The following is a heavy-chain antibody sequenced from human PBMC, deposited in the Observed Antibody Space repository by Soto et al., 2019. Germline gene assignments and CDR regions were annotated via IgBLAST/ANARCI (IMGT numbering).Heavy chain of an antibody. CDR2: ISYDGSNK. Sequence: QVQLVESGGGVVQPGRSLRLSCAASGFTFSSYAMHWVRQAPGKGLEWVAVISYDGSNKYYADSVKGRFIISRDNSKNTLYLQMNSLRAEDTAVYYCARDAHIVVVVAATPGYFDYWGQGTLVTVSS. CDR1: GFTFSSYA. CDR3: ARDAHIVVVVAATPGYFDY. J-gene: IGHJ4*02. D-gene: IGHD2-15*01. V-gene: IGHV3-30-3*01.